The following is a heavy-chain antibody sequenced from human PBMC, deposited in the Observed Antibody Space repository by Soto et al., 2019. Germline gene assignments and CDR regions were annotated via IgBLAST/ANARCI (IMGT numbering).Heavy chain of an antibody. J-gene: IGHJ4*02. Sequence: GGSLRLSCAASGFTFSSYAMSWVRQAPGKGLEWVSAISGSGGSTYYADSVKGRFTISRDNSKNTLYLQMNSLRAEDTAVYYCAKDQGYCSGGSCYSDYWGQGTLVTVSS. CDR1: GFTFSSYA. CDR3: AKDQGYCSGGSCYSDY. D-gene: IGHD2-15*01. CDR2: ISGSGGST. V-gene: IGHV3-23*01.